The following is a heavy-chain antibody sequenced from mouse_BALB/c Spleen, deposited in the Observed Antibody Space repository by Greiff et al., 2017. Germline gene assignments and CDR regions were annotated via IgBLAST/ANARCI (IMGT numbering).Heavy chain of an antibody. Sequence: EVKLVESGGGLVKPGGSLKLSCAASGFTFSSYAMSWVRQTPEKRLEWVASISSGGSTYYPDSVKGRFTISRDNARNILYLQMSSLRSEDTAMYYCATYYRYGGLDYWGQGTTLTVSS. V-gene: IGHV5-6-5*01. CDR2: ISSGGST. CDR1: GFTFSSYA. CDR3: ATYYRYGGLDY. D-gene: IGHD2-14*01. J-gene: IGHJ2*01.